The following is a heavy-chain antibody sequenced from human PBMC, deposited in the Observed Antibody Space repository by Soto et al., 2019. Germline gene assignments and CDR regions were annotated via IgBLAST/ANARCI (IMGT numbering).Heavy chain of an antibody. CDR2: ISHDGTNK. D-gene: IGHD3-22*01. CDR1: GFTFSIYA. CDR3: AKDEYYYSRSGYYIFDS. J-gene: IGHJ4*02. Sequence: GGSLRLSCTASGFTFSIYAMYWVRQAPGKGLEWVAAISHDGTNKNYGDSVKGRFTISRDNSKKTLYLQMNSLRPEDTALYYCAKDEYYYSRSGYYIFDSWGQGTLVTVSS. V-gene: IGHV3-30*18.